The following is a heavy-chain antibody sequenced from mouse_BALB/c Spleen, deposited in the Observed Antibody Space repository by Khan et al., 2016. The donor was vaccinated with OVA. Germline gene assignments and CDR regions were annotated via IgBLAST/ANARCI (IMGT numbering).Heavy chain of an antibody. CDR1: GYTFTDYN. CDR2: ITPNNGGT. J-gene: IGHJ2*01. D-gene: IGHD1-1*01. V-gene: IGHV1-18*01. CDR3: TRGGHGSPFDY. Sequence: EVQLQQSGPELVKPGASVKIPCKASGYTFTDYNMDWVKQSHGKSLEWIGDITPNNGGTIYNQRFKGKATLTVAKSSSTAYMVLRSLTSEDTAVYYCTRGGHGSPFDYWGQGTTLTVSS.